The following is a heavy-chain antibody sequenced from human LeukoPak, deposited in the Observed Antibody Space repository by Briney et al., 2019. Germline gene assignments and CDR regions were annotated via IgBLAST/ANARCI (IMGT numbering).Heavy chain of an antibody. CDR2: IYTSGST. V-gene: IGHV4-4*07. CDR3: ARDTDSSGYYFTFDY. D-gene: IGHD3-22*01. CDR1: GGSISSYY. J-gene: IGHJ4*02. Sequence: SEAPSLTCTVSGGSISSYYWSWIRQPAGKGPEWIGRIYTSGSTNYNPSLKSRVTMSVDTSKNQFSLKLSSVTAADTAVYYCARDTDSSGYYFTFDYWGQGTLVTVSS.